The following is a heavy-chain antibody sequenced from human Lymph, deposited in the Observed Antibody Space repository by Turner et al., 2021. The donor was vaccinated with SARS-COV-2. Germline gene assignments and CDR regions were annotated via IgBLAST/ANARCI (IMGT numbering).Heavy chain of an antibody. D-gene: IGHD4-17*01. CDR1: GFTFSTYS. Sequence: EVQLVESGGGLVKPGRSLRLPCAASGFTFSTYSMNWVRQAPGKGLEWISSISSSSSYIYYADSVKGRFTISRDDAKNSLYLQMNSLRAEDTAVYYCARDIPTTADYFDYWGQGTLVTVSS. CDR3: ARDIPTTADYFDY. V-gene: IGHV3-21*01. CDR2: ISSSSSYI. J-gene: IGHJ4*02.